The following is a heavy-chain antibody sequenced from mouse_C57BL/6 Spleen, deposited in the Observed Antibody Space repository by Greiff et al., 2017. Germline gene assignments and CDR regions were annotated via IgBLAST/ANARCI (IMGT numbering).Heavy chain of an antibody. D-gene: IGHD3-2*02. CDR3: TRDGSSGPYFDY. V-gene: IGHV5-9-1*02. CDR2: ISSGGDYI. J-gene: IGHJ2*01. Sequence: EVMLVESGEGLVKPGGSLKLSCAASGFTFSSYAMSWVRQTPEKRLEWVAYISSGGDYIYYADTVKGRFTISRDNARNTLYLQMSSLKSEDTAMYYCTRDGSSGPYFDYWGQGTTLTVSS. CDR1: GFTFSSYA.